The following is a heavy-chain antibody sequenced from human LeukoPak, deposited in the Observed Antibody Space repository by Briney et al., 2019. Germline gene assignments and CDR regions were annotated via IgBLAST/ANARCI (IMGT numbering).Heavy chain of an antibody. J-gene: IGHJ4*02. CDR2: ITNSGGST. Sequence: QPGGSLRLSCVASGFTFSSYGMSWVRQAPGKGLEWVSAITNSGGSTEYADPVKGRFTISRDNSKNTLYLQMNSLRAEDTAVYYCAKSGSIWYYFTTGAREPWSPSPQ. V-gene: IGHV3-23*01. CDR3: AKSGSIWYYFTT. D-gene: IGHD6-13*01. CDR1: GFTFSSYG.